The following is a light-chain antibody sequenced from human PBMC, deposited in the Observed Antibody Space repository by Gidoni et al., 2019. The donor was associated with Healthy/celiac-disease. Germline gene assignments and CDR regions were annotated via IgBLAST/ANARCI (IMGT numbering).Light chain of an antibody. J-gene: IGKJ2*01. CDR3: QQYNNWPPEYT. Sequence: EIVMTQSPATLSVSPGERATLSCRASQSVSSNLAWYQQKPGQAPRLLIYGASTRATGIPARFSGSGSGTEFTLTISSLQSEDFAVYYCQQYNNWPPEYTFGQXIKLEIK. CDR1: QSVSSN. V-gene: IGKV3-15*01. CDR2: GAS.